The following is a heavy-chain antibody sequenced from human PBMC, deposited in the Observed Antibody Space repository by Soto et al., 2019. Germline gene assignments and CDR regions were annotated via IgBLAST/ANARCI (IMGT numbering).Heavy chain of an antibody. Sequence: ASVKVSCKASGYSLTGYDIHWVRLAPGQGLEWMGITNPRDGSTSYAQRFQGRVTMTSDTSTSTVYMEMSSLRSDDTAMYFCARSYVTSRPIDFWGQGTLVTVSS. CDR2: TNPRDGST. CDR3: ARSYVTSRPIDF. V-gene: IGHV1-46*01. J-gene: IGHJ4*02. D-gene: IGHD3-10*02. CDR1: GYSLTGYD.